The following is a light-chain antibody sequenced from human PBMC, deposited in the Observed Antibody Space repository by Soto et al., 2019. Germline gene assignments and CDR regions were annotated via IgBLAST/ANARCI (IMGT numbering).Light chain of an antibody. CDR3: LQHNSHPFT. CDR2: AAS. V-gene: IGKV1-17*01. Sequence: DIQMTQSPSSLSASVGDRVTITCRASQGIRNDLTWCQQKLGKAPKRLITAASSLQSGVPSRFSGSGSGTEFTLTISGLQPEDLATYYCLQHNSHPFTFGGGTKVEIE. J-gene: IGKJ4*01. CDR1: QGIRND.